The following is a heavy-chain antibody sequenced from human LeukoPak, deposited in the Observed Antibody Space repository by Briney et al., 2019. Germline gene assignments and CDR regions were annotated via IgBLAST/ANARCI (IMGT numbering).Heavy chain of an antibody. D-gene: IGHD3-9*01. CDR2: IYYSGST. Sequence: SPSETLSLTCTVSGGSISSYYWSWIRQPPGKGLEWIGYIYYSGSTNYNPSLKSRVTISVDTSKNQFSLKLSSVTAADTAVYYCARGLGGTYYDIPYGMDVWGQGTTVTVSS. J-gene: IGHJ6*02. CDR3: ARGLGGTYYDIPYGMDV. CDR1: GGSISSYY. V-gene: IGHV4-59*01.